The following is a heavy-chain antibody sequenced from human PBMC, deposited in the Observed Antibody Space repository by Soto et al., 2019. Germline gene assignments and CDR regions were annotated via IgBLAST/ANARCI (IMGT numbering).Heavy chain of an antibody. CDR1: CGSISDDTYY. Sequence: QLQLQESGPGLVKPSETLSLTCTVSCGSISDDTYYWGWIRQPPGKGLEWIGCIYYSGTSSYNPSLKSRVTMSVDTSKKQLSLRLISVTAADTAVDYCARLHCDSSNCVTLDPWGQGNLVILSS. CDR3: ARLHCDSSNCVTLDP. V-gene: IGHV4-39*01. D-gene: IGHD2-2*01. J-gene: IGHJ5*02. CDR2: IYYSGTS.